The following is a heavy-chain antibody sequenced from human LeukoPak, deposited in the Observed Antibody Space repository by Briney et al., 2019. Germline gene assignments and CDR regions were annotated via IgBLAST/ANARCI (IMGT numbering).Heavy chain of an antibody. V-gene: IGHV1-18*01. Sequence: ASVKVSCKASGYTFTSYGISWVRQAPGQGLEWMGWISAYNGNTNYAQKLQGRVTMTTDTSTSTAYMELRSLRSDDTAVYYCASLRITMIVGGLSDAFDIWGQGTMVTISS. CDR1: GYTFTSYG. D-gene: IGHD3-22*01. J-gene: IGHJ3*02. CDR3: ASLRITMIVGGLSDAFDI. CDR2: ISAYNGNT.